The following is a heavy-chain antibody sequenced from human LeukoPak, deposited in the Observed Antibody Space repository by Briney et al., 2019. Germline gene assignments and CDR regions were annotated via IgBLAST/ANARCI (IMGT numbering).Heavy chain of an antibody. CDR3: ARWYYDFWSGSWFDP. J-gene: IGHJ5*02. Sequence: SETLSLTCSVSGGSISSDYWAWIRQPPGKGLEWIGYMHYTGSTNYNPSLKSRVTISLATSKNQFSLKLSSVTAADTAVYYCARWYYDFWSGSWFDPWGQGTLVTVSS. CDR2: MHYTGST. CDR1: GGSISSDY. D-gene: IGHD3-3*01. V-gene: IGHV4-59*08.